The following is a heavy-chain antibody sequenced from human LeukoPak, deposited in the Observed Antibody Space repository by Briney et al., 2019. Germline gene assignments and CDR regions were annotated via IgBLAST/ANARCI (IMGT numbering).Heavy chain of an antibody. V-gene: IGHV4-4*09. CDR1: GGSISSYY. Sequence: PSETLSLTCTVSGGSISSYYWSWIRQPPGKGLEWIGYIYTSGSTNYNPSLKSRVTISVDTSKNQISLKLSSVTAADTAVYYCARLSSSSWYYYYYYMDVWGKGTTVTVSS. J-gene: IGHJ6*03. D-gene: IGHD6-13*01. CDR3: ARLSSSSWYYYYYYMDV. CDR2: IYTSGST.